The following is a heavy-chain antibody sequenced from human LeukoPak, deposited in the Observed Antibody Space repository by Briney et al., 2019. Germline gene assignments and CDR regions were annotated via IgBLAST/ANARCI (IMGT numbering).Heavy chain of an antibody. Sequence: GGSLRLSCAASGFTFSNAWMSWVRQAPGKGLEWVGRIKSKADGGTTDYAAPVKGRFAISRDDSKNTLYLQMNSLTTKDTAVYYCLRGYYDLFDYWGQGTLVTVSS. CDR1: GFTFSNAW. CDR3: LRGYYDLFDY. J-gene: IGHJ4*02. D-gene: IGHD3-22*01. V-gene: IGHV3-15*01. CDR2: IKSKADGGTT.